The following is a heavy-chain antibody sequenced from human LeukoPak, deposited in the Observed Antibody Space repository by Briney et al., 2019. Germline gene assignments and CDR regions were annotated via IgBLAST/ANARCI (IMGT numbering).Heavy chain of an antibody. D-gene: IGHD2-2*01. CDR3: ASPAPNCSSTSCYYTPFDY. CDR1: GYTFTNYG. Sequence: ASVKVSCKASGYTFTNYGISWVRQAPGQGLEWMGWISAYNGYTDYAQKLQFRVTMTTDTSTSTAYMELRSLRSEDTAVYYCASPAPNCSSTSCYYTPFDYWGQGTLVTVSS. J-gene: IGHJ4*02. CDR2: ISAYNGYT. V-gene: IGHV1-18*01.